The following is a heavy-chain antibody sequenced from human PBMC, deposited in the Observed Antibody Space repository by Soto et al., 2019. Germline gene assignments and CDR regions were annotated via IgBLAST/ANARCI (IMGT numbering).Heavy chain of an antibody. CDR3: ATLSFYDIFTGYSFDY. Sequence: HVQLQESGPGLVKPSQTLPLTCTVSGGSINSGDYYWSWIRQPTGKGLEWIGHIYYSGATYYNPSLKSRASISIDKSKSQFSLKLNSVTAADTATYYCATLSFYDIFTGYSFDYWGQGALVAVSS. J-gene: IGHJ4*02. CDR1: GGSINSGDYY. V-gene: IGHV4-30-4*01. CDR2: IYYSGAT. D-gene: IGHD3-9*01.